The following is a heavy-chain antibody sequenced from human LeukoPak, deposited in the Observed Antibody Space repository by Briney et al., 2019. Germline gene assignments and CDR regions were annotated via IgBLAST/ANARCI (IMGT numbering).Heavy chain of an antibody. CDR2: INPSGGST. Sequence: ASVKVSCKASGYTFTSYYMHWVRQAPGQGLEWMGIINPSGGSTSYAQKFQGRVTMTRDMSTSTDYMELSSLRSEDTAVYYCARDDSVEDTAWWFDPWGQGTLVTVSS. J-gene: IGHJ5*02. V-gene: IGHV1-46*01. CDR3: ARDDSVEDTAWWFDP. D-gene: IGHD4-23*01. CDR1: GYTFTSYY.